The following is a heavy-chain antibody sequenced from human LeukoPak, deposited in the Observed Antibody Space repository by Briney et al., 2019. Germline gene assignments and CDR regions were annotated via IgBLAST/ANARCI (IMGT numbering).Heavy chain of an antibody. CDR1: GGSISSYY. CDR2: IYYSGST. CDR3: ARDHRGSYDY. Sequence: SETLSLTCTVSGGSISSYYWSWIRQPPGKGLEWIGYIYYSGSTNYNPPLESRVTISVDTSKNQFSLKLSSVTAADTAVYYCARDHRGSYDYWGQGTLVTVSS. D-gene: IGHD1-26*01. V-gene: IGHV4-59*01. J-gene: IGHJ4*02.